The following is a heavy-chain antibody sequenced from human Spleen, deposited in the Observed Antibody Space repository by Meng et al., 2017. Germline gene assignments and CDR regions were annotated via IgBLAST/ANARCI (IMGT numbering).Heavy chain of an antibody. D-gene: IGHD2-15*01. CDR3: AREDIDGATDDAFDI. CDR2: ISSSSDYI. CDR1: GFSSRSYS. Sequence: GGSLRLSCAASGFSSRSYSMNWVRQAPGKGLEWVSSISSSSDYIYYADSVKGRFTISRDNAKNSLYLQMNSLRDDDTAVYYCAREDIDGATDDAFDIWGQGTMVTVSS. J-gene: IGHJ3*02. V-gene: IGHV3-21*01.